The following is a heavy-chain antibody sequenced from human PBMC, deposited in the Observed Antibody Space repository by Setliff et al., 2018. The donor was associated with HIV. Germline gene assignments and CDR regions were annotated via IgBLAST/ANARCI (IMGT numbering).Heavy chain of an antibody. CDR2: IYYSGST. CDR1: GGSISSSSYY. Sequence: SETLSLTCTVSGGSISSSSYYWGWIRQPPGKGLEWIGSIYYSGSTYYNPSLKSRVTISVDTSKNQFSLKLSSVTAADTAVYYCAIHPRVPDYYYYGMDVWGQGTTVTV. V-gene: IGHV4-39*01. J-gene: IGHJ6*02. CDR3: AIHPRVPDYYYYGMDV.